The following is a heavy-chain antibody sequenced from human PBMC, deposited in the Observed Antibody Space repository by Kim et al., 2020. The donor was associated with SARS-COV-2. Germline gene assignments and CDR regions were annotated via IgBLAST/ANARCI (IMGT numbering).Heavy chain of an antibody. D-gene: IGHD2-2*01. Sequence: GGSLRLSCAASGFTFSSYWMSWVRQAPGKGLEWVANIKQDGSEKYYVDSVKGRFTISRDNAKNSLYLQMNSLRVEDTAVYYCARTIRYCSSTSCSYYHYYMDVWGKGTTVTVSS. CDR1: GFTFSSYW. J-gene: IGHJ6*03. CDR2: IKQDGSEK. V-gene: IGHV3-7*01. CDR3: ARTIRYCSSTSCSYYHYYMDV.